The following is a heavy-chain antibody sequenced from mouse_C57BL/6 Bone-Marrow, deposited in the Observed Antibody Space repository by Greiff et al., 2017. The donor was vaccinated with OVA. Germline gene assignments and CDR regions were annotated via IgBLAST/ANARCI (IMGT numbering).Heavy chain of an antibody. Sequence: VKLQQSGPGLVQPSQSLSITCTVSGFSLTSYGVHWVRQSPGKGLEWLGVIWSGGSTDYNAAFISRLSISKDNSKSQVFFKMNSLQADDTAIYYCARNSYYGSSYIYYFDYWGQGTTLTVSS. D-gene: IGHD1-1*01. CDR2: IWSGGST. V-gene: IGHV2-2*01. CDR1: GFSLTSYG. J-gene: IGHJ2*01. CDR3: ARNSYYGSSYIYYFDY.